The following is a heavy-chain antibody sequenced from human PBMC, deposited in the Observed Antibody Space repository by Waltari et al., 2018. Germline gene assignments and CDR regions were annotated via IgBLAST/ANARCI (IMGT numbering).Heavy chain of an antibody. Sequence: QVQLQQWGAGLLKPSETLSLTFAVDGGSFSGYYWSWIRQPPGKGLEWIGEINHSGSTNYNPSLKSRVTISVDTSKNQFSLKLSSVTAADTAVYYCALTSSSWGDAFDIWGQGTMVTVSS. V-gene: IGHV4-34*01. CDR2: INHSGST. D-gene: IGHD6-13*01. J-gene: IGHJ3*02. CDR1: GGSFSGYY. CDR3: ALTSSSWGDAFDI.